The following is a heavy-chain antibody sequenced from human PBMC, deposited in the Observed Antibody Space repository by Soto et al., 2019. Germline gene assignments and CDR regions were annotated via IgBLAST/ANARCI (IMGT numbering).Heavy chain of an antibody. J-gene: IGHJ6*02. Sequence: GGSLRLSCAASGFTFDDYAMHWVRQAPGKGLEWVSGISWNSGSIGYADSVKGRFTVSRDNAKNSLYLQMNSLRAEDTALYYCARTDFWSGYSSAYGMDVWGQGTTVTVSS. CDR2: ISWNSGSI. D-gene: IGHD3-3*01. V-gene: IGHV3-9*01. CDR1: GFTFDDYA. CDR3: ARTDFWSGYSSAYGMDV.